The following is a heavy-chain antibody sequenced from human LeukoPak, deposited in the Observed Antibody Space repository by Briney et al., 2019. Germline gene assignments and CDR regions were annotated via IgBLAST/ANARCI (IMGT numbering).Heavy chain of an antibody. CDR2: INPNSDGT. V-gene: IGHV1-2*02. Sequence: ASVKVSCKASGYNFNQYYIHWVRQAPGQGLEWMGWINPNSDGTKYAQKFQGRVNMTRDTSISTAYMELYSLTSDDTAVYYCAREFEAWFDPWSQGTLVTVSS. CDR1: GYNFNQYY. CDR3: AREFEAWFDP. J-gene: IGHJ5*02.